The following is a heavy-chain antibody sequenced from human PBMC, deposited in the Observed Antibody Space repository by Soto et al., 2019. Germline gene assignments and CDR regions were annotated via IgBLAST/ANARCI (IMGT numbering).Heavy chain of an antibody. CDR2: ILSSSGSI. V-gene: IGHV3-21*02. J-gene: IGHJ6*03. CDR1: GVTFSSFS. Sequence: EVQLVESGGGLVKPGGSLRLSCAASGVTFSSFSFNWVRQAPGKGLEWVSFILSSSGSIYYADSVKGRFTISRDNAKSSLYLQMNSLKDEDTAVYYFARDSGEQLDRRGFYYYYLDVWGKGTTVTVSS. CDR3: ARDSGEQLDRRGFYYYYLDV. D-gene: IGHD6-6*01.